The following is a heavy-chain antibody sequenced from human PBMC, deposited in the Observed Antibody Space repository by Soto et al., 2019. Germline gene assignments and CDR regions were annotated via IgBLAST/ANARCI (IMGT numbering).Heavy chain of an antibody. J-gene: IGHJ4*02. D-gene: IGHD3-22*01. V-gene: IGHV3-23*01. CDR2: ISGSGGST. CDR1: GFTFSSYA. CDR3: AKDYYYDSSGYYLPYYFDY. Sequence: PGGSLRLSCAASGFTFSSYAMSWVRQAPGKGLDWVSAISGSGGSTYYADSVKGRFTISRDNSKNTLYLQMNSLRAEDTAVYYCAKDYYYDSSGYYLPYYFDYWGQGTLVTVSS.